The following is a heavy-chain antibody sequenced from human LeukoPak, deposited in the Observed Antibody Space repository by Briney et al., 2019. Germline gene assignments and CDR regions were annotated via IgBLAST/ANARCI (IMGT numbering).Heavy chain of an antibody. CDR3: ARDRGITPARGVPSWFDP. V-gene: IGHV4-61*02. Sequence: PSQTLSLTCTVSGGSINSDSYYWTWLRQPAGKGLEWIGRIYTTGTPSYNPALKRRVTMSIDTSKNQFSLKLSSVSAADTAVYYCARDRGITPARGVPSWFDPWGQGTLVTVSS. CDR2: IYTTGTP. J-gene: IGHJ5*02. D-gene: IGHD3-10*01. CDR1: GGSINSDSYY.